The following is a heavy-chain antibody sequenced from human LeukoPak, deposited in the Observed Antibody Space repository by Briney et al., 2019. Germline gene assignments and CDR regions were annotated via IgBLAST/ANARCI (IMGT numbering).Heavy chain of an antibody. Sequence: GGSLRLSCAASGFTFSSYAMSWVRQAPGKGLEWVSAISGSGGSTYYADSVKGRFTISRDNSKNTLYLQMNSLRAEDTAVYYCAKFLQWSLLPNDAFDIWGQGTMVTVSS. CDR3: AKFLQWSLLPNDAFDI. V-gene: IGHV3-23*01. CDR2: ISGSGGST. D-gene: IGHD3-3*01. CDR1: GFTFSSYA. J-gene: IGHJ3*02.